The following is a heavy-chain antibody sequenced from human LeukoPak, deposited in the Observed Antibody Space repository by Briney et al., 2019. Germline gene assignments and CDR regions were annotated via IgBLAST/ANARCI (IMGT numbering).Heavy chain of an antibody. CDR2: ISAYNGNT. V-gene: IGHV1-18*01. D-gene: IGHD3-10*01. CDR3: ARGGHRRYYYTSGSAFDP. Sequence: ASVKVSCKASGYTFTNYGLSWVRQAPGQGLEWMGWISAYNGNTHYAQNLQGRVTMTTDASPSTAYMEPKSLRSDDTAVYYCARGGHRRYYYTSGSAFDPWGQGTLVTVSS. J-gene: IGHJ5*02. CDR1: GYTFTNYG.